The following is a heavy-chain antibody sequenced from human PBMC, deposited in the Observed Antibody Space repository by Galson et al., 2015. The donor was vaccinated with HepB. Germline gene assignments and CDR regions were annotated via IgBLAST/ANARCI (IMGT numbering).Heavy chain of an antibody. D-gene: IGHD3-16*01. V-gene: IGHV3-33*01. CDR2: IWYDGSNK. CDR3: ASLGREILNSEYYMDV. J-gene: IGHJ6*03. CDR1: GFTFSSYG. Sequence: SLRLSCAASGFTFSSYGMHWVRQAPGKGLEWVAVIWYDGSNKYYADSVKGRFTISRDNSKNTLYLQMNSLRAEDTAVYYCASLGREILNSEYYMDVWGKGTTVTVSS.